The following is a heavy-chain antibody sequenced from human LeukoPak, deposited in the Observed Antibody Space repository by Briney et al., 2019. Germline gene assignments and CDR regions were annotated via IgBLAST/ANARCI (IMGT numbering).Heavy chain of an antibody. Sequence: SETLSLTRTVSGGSISSYYWSWIRQPAGKGLEWIGRIYTSGSTNYNPSLKGRVTMSVGTSKNQFSLKLSSVTAADTAVYYCARVRRSGYSTYYYYGMDVWGQGTTVTVSS. CDR1: GGSISSYY. V-gene: IGHV4-4*07. CDR3: ARVRRSGYSTYYYYGMDV. D-gene: IGHD3-3*01. CDR2: IYTSGST. J-gene: IGHJ6*02.